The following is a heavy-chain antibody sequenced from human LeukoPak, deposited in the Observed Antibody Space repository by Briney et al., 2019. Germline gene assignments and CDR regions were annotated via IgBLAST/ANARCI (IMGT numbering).Heavy chain of an antibody. CDR1: GGSISSYY. CDR3: ARESQWFLYSSSWPDAFDI. V-gene: IGHV4-59*01. J-gene: IGHJ3*02. CDR2: IYYSGST. D-gene: IGHD6-13*01. Sequence: SEPLSLTCTVSGGSISSYYWSWIRQPPGKGLEWIRYIYYSGSTNYNPSLKSRVTISVDTSKNQFSLKLSSVTAADTAVYYCARESQWFLYSSSWPDAFDIWGQGTMVTVSS.